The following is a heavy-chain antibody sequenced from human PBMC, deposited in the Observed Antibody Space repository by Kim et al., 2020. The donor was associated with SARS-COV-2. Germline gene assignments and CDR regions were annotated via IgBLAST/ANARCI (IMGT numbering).Heavy chain of an antibody. CDR2: ISYDGSNK. V-gene: IGHV3-30*04. CDR1: GFTFSSYA. Sequence: GGSLRLSCAASGFTFSSYAMHWVRQAPGKVLEWVAVISYDGSNKYYADSVKGRFTISRDNSKNTLYLQMNSLRAEDTAVYYCARGAGSWLDDYYYYMDV. J-gene: IGHJ6*03. D-gene: IGHD6-19*01. CDR3: ARGAGSWLDDYYYYMDV.